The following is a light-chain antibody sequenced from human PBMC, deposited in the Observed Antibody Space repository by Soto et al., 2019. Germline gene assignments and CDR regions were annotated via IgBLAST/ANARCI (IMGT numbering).Light chain of an antibody. CDR3: QQYKNWPPPT. CDR1: QSLGSL. V-gene: IGKV3-11*01. J-gene: IGKJ4*01. Sequence: EIVLAQSPATLSLSPGERATLSCRASQSLGSLLAWYQQKPDQAPRLLIFEASTRATGVPVRISGSGSGTDFSPIISSREPEDFAVYYCQQYKNWPPPTFGGGTKLQIK. CDR2: EAS.